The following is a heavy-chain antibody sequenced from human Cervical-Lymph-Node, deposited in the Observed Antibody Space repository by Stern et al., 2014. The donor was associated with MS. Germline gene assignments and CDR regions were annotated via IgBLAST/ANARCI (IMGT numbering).Heavy chain of an antibody. CDR3: ARDTSSPERSDW. D-gene: IGHD1-1*01. CDR1: GFTVSRDY. V-gene: IGHV3-53*01. CDR2: ITNVGST. J-gene: IGHJ4*02. Sequence: EVKLVESGGGVIQTGGSLRLSCTASGFTVSRDYMTWVRQAPGQGLEWISLITNVGSTFYTDSMKGRFTISRDDSKNTVYLHMTSLRAEDTSMYYCARDTSSPERSDWWGQGTLVTVSS.